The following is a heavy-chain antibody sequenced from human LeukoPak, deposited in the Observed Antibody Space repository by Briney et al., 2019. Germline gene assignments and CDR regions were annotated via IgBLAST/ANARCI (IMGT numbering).Heavy chain of an antibody. CDR1: EYSFPNYC. J-gene: IGHJ4*02. V-gene: IGHV5-51*01. D-gene: IGHD3-22*01. CDR3: ARHRRNTMIGTASSRGFDY. CDR2: IYPDDSDT. Sequence: GESLKISCKHSEYSFPNYCIGWVRQMPGKGLEWMGIIYPDDSDTRYSPSFQGQVTISADKSISTAYLQWSSLKASDTAMYYCARHRRNTMIGTASSRGFDYWGQGTLVTVSS.